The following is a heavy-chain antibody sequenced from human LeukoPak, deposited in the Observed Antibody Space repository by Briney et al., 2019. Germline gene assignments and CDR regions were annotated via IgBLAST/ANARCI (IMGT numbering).Heavy chain of an antibody. V-gene: IGHV4-4*02. CDR2: IYHSGST. Sequence: PSGTLSLTCAVSGGSISSGNWWSWVRQPPGKGLEWIGEIYHSGSTNYNPSLKSRVTISVDKSKNQFSLKLSSVTAADTAVYYCARDILDRVVPAAPAWGDWGQGTLVTVSS. J-gene: IGHJ4*02. CDR1: GGSISSGNW. CDR3: ARDILDRVVPAAPAWGD. D-gene: IGHD2-2*01.